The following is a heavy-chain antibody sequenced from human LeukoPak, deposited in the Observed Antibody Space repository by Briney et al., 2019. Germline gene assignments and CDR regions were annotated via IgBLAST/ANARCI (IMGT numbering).Heavy chain of an antibody. CDR1: GFTFSSYS. D-gene: IGHD5-18*01. J-gene: IGHJ6*04. CDR3: ARDRMDTLDGMDV. V-gene: IGHV3-21*01. Sequence: GGSLRLSCAASGFTFSSYSMNWVRQAPGKGLQWVSSISSSSSYIYYADSVKGRFTISRDNAKNSLYLQMNSLRAEDTAVYYCARDRMDTLDGMDVWGKGNTVTVSS. CDR2: ISSSSSYI.